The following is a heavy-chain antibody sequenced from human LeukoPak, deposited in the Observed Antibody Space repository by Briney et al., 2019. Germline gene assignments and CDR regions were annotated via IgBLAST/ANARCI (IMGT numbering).Heavy chain of an antibody. J-gene: IGHJ4*02. V-gene: IGHV3-21*01. CDR3: ARSQWELPGDFDY. CDR1: GFTFSSYS. CDR2: ISSSSSYI. Sequence: GGSLRLSCAASGFTFSSYSMNWVRQAPGKGLEWVSSISSSSSYIYYADSVKGRFTISRDNAKNSLYLQMNSLRADDTAVYYCARSQWELPGDFDYWGQGTLVTVSS. D-gene: IGHD1-26*01.